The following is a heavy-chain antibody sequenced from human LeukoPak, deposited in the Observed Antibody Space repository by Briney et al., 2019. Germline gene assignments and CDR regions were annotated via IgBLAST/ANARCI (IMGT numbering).Heavy chain of an antibody. D-gene: IGHD6-13*01. CDR3: ARVATGSSWSYYYYYYYMDV. CDR2: LSFGGSTV. Sequence: PGGSLRLSCAASGFNFGASYMSWSRHAPGKGLEWVSYLSFGGSTVWYADSVKGRFTISRDNAKNSLYLQMNSLGAEDTAVYYCARVATGSSWSYYYYYYYMDVWGKGTTVTVSS. J-gene: IGHJ6*03. V-gene: IGHV3-11*01. CDR1: GFNFGASY.